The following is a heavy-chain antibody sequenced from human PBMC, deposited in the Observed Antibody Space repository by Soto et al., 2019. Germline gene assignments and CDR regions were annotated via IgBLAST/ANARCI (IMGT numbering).Heavy chain of an antibody. V-gene: IGHV4-34*01. CDR1: GGSFSGYY. D-gene: IGHD5-12*01. CDR3: ARARISGSRPFDS. CDR2: INHSGST. Sequence: QVQLRQWGAGLLKPSETLSLTCAVSGGSFSGYYWTWIRQPPGKGLEWIGEINHSGSTTYNQSLRSRVTISGDMSNNQFSLQLSSVTAADTAVYYCARARISGSRPFDSWGQGILVTVSS. J-gene: IGHJ4*02.